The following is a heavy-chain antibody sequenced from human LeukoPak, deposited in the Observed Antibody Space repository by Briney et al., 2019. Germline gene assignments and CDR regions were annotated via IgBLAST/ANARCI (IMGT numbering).Heavy chain of an antibody. D-gene: IGHD3-3*01. CDR2: IYYSGST. CDR1: GGSISSYY. CDR3: AREGGDYDFWSGPPDY. J-gene: IGHJ4*02. V-gene: IGHV4-59*01. Sequence: SETLSLTCTVSGGSISSYYWSWIRQPPGKGLEWIGYIYYSGSTNYNPSLKSRVTISVDTSKNQFSLKLSSVTAADTAVYYCAREGGDYDFWSGPPDYWGQGTPVTVSS.